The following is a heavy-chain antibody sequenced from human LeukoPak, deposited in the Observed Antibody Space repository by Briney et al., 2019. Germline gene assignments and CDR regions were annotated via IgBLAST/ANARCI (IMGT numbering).Heavy chain of an antibody. J-gene: IGHJ4*02. V-gene: IGHV3-74*01. CDR3: AQAGTYYYDSSGYFW. CDR1: GLTFSSHW. Sequence: GGSLRLSCAASGLTFSSHWMHWVRQAPGKGLVWVSRITNDGSSTTYADSVKGRFTISRDNAKNTLYLQMNSLRAEDTAVYYCAQAGTYYYDSSGYFWWGQGTLVTVSS. CDR2: ITNDGSST. D-gene: IGHD3-22*01.